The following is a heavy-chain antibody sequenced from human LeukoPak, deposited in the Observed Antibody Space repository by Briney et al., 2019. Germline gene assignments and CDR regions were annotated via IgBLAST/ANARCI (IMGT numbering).Heavy chain of an antibody. D-gene: IGHD6-13*01. V-gene: IGHV4-59*01. CDR1: GVSISSYY. CDR2: IYYSGST. J-gene: IGHJ5*02. CDR3: ARFSVAAAGTGWFYP. Sequence: SETLSLTCTVSGVSISSYYWSWIRQPPGKGLELIGYIYYSGSTNYNPSLKSRVAISVDTSKNQLSLKLSSVTAADTAVYYCARFSVAAAGTGWFYPWGQGTLVTVSA.